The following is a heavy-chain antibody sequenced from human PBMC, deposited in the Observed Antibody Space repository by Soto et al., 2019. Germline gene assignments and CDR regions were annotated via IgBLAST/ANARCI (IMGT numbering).Heavy chain of an antibody. CDR2: ISYDGSNK. J-gene: IGHJ4*02. Sequence: QVQLVESGGGVVQPGRSLRLSCAASGFTFSSYAMHWVRQAPGKGLEWVAVISYDGSNKYYADSVKGRFTISRDNSKNTLYLQMNSLRAEDTAVYYCARVGAAAGPFDYWGQGTLVTVSS. V-gene: IGHV3-30-3*01. CDR3: ARVGAAAGPFDY. CDR1: GFTFSSYA. D-gene: IGHD6-13*01.